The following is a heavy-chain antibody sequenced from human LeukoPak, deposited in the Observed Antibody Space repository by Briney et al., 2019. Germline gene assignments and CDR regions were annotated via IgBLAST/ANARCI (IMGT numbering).Heavy chain of an antibody. Sequence: SETLSLTCTVSGDSISSYYWSWIRQPPGKGLEWIGYIYYSGRTNYSPSLKSRVTISVDTSKNQFSLKLSSVTAADTAVYYCAREGTVAGNWYFDLWGRGTLVTVSS. D-gene: IGHD6-19*01. V-gene: IGHV4-59*01. J-gene: IGHJ2*01. CDR1: GDSISSYY. CDR3: AREGTVAGNWYFDL. CDR2: IYYSGRT.